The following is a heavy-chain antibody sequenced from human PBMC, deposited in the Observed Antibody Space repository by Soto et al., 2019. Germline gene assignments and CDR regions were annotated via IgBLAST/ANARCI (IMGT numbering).Heavy chain of an antibody. J-gene: IGHJ5*02. CDR3: ARYGGALGWFDP. CDR1: GYTFTSYA. Sequence: QVQLVQSGAEVKKPGASVKVSCKASGYTFTSYAMHWVRQAPGQRLEWMGWINAGNGNTKYSQKFQGRVTITRDTSASTADMELSSLRSEDTAVYYCARYGGALGWFDPWGQGTLVTVSS. V-gene: IGHV1-3*01. CDR2: INAGNGNT. D-gene: IGHD3-10*01.